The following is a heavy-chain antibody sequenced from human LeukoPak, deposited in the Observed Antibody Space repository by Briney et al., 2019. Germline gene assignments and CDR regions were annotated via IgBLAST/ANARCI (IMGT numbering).Heavy chain of an antibody. D-gene: IGHD3-3*01. Sequence: PGGSLRLSCAASGFTFSSYAMHWVRQAPGKGLEWVAVISYDGSNKYYADSVKGRFTISRDNSKNTLYLQMNSLRAEDTAVYYCARDGRFEAFDIWGQGTMVTVSS. J-gene: IGHJ3*02. V-gene: IGHV3-30-3*01. CDR3: ARDGRFEAFDI. CDR1: GFTFSSYA. CDR2: ISYDGSNK.